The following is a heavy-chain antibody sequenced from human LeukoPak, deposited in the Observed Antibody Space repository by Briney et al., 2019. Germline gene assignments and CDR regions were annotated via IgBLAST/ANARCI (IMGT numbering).Heavy chain of an antibody. CDR2: INSKTGGT. CDR1: GYTFTEHY. V-gene: IGHV1-2*02. D-gene: IGHD2-2*01. Sequence: ASVKVFCKASGYTFTEHYVHWLRQAPGQGLEWMGWINSKTGGTNYAAKFQGRVTMTRDTSISTAYMELSSLTFDDTAIYYCARNAMSDYWGQGTLVTVSS. CDR3: ARNAMSDY. J-gene: IGHJ4*02.